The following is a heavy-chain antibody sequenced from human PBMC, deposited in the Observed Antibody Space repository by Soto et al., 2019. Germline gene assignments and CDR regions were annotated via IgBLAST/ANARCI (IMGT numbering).Heavy chain of an antibody. V-gene: IGHV1-46*01. CDR2: INPSGGGT. D-gene: IGHD4-17*01. CDR3: ARGPKLADFGDRGYYGMDV. CDR1: GYTFRNYY. Sequence: QVHLVQSGAEVKKPGASVTFPCKASGYTFRNYYMHWVRQAPGQGLEWVGIINPSGGGTTYAQNFQGRVTMTRDTSTSTIYMELNSLRSEDTAVYYCARGPKLADFGDRGYYGMDVWGHGTTVTVS. J-gene: IGHJ6*02.